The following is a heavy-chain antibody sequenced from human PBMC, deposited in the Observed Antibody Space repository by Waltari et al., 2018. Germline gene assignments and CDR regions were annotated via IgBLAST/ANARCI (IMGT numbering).Heavy chain of an antibody. D-gene: IGHD3-10*01. V-gene: IGHV4-34*01. CDR1: EGSFAGSL. CDR2: VYFDGYS. Sequence: QVHLHQWGAGLVKPSETLSLTCAVIEGSFAGSLWTWVRQCPGKGLEWIGEVYFDGYSSYSPYLRSRVTISLDTSKNQFSLQMTSVTAADTAVYFCARGNYHDSPRLDWWGHGNLVTVTS. CDR3: ARGNYHDSPRLDW. J-gene: IGHJ5*01.